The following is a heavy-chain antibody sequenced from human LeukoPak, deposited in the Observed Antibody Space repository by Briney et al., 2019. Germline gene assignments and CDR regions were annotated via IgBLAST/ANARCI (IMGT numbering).Heavy chain of an antibody. D-gene: IGHD1-20*01. CDR1: RFTFDEYG. Sequence: GGSLRLSCAASRFTFDEYGMSWVRQTAGKGLEWVSGINWNGRSIGYADSVKGGFTVSRDNAKSSLYLQMNSLRAEDTALYYCARAYGKWNDVYFYAFDLWGQGTMVTVSS. J-gene: IGHJ3*01. CDR3: ARAYGKWNDVYFYAFDL. V-gene: IGHV3-20*04. CDR2: INWNGRSI.